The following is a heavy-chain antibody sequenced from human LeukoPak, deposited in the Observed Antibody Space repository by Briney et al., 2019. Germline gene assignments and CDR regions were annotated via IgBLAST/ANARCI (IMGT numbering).Heavy chain of an antibody. J-gene: IGHJ4*02. Sequence: PSETLSLTCGVYGGSFSGYYWSWIRQPPGKGLEWIGTIYYSGSTYYNASLKSRVTISVDTSKNQFSLKLSSVTAADTAVYYCASSGWYLLPGVYWGQGTLVTVSS. CDR2: IYYSGST. CDR3: ASSGWYLLPGVY. CDR1: GGSFSGYY. D-gene: IGHD6-19*01. V-gene: IGHV4-34*01.